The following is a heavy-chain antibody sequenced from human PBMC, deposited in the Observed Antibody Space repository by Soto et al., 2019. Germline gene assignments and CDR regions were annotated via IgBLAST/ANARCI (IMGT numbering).Heavy chain of an antibody. CDR3: TRGRSVIANNDFEY. D-gene: IGHD2-21*01. J-gene: IGHJ4*02. CDR1: GFAGRSYS. V-gene: IGHV3-30-3*01. CDR2: MSLDGNSR. Sequence: GGALRLSCAASGFAGRSYSVHWVRPAPGKGLEWVAAMSLDGNSRYFADSVKGRFTISRDSSKNTWSLQMNSLGAEDSAVYYCTRGRSVIANNDFEYWGQGTQVTVSS.